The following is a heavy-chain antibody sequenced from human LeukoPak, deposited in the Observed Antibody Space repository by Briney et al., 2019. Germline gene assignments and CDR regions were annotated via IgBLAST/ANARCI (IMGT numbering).Heavy chain of an antibody. CDR1: GGSISGGSYY. CDR2: IYYSGST. J-gene: IGHJ6*03. D-gene: IGHD4-17*01. Sequence: SQTLSLTCTVSGGSISGGSYYWSWIRQPAGKGLEWIGYIYYSGSTNYNPSLKSRVTISVDTSKNQFSLKLSSVTAADTAVYYCARGAEPDYGDSSNRRYGYYYYMDVWGKGTTVTISS. CDR3: ARGAEPDYGDSSNRRYGYYYYMDV. V-gene: IGHV4-61*10.